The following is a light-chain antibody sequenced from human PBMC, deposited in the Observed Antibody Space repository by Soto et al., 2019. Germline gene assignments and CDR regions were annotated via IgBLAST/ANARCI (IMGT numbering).Light chain of an antibody. CDR1: QYIHKY. Sequence: DIEMTQSPSSLSASVGDRVTISCRSSQYIHKYLNWYQQRPGKAPNLLVYEATSLETGVSLKFSGSGSGTEFTLTINSLQPEDFATYYCQQSFVSPWTFGQGTNIEI. CDR3: QQSFVSPWT. CDR2: EAT. J-gene: IGKJ1*01. V-gene: IGKV1-39*01.